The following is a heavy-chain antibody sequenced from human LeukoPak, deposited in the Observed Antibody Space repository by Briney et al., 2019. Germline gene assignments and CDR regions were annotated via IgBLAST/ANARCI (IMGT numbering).Heavy chain of an antibody. CDR2: MYPGDYDT. Sequence: GGSLKISFKCSGYSFTSYWIGWVRQMPGKGLEWMGIMYPGDYDTRYSPSFQGQVTISADKSISTAYLQWSSLKASDTAMCYCARLGIAAAAAPYYYGMDVWGQGTTVTVSS. CDR1: GYSFTSYW. CDR3: ARLGIAAAAAPYYYGMDV. J-gene: IGHJ6*02. D-gene: IGHD6-13*01. V-gene: IGHV5-51*01.